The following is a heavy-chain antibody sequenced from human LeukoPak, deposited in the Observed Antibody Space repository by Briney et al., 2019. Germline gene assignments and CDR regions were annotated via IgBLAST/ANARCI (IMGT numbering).Heavy chain of an antibody. CDR3: ARDPPIFGVVIGDDY. CDR1: GGTFSSYA. V-gene: IGHV1-8*02. Sequence: ASVKVSCKASGGTFSSYAINWVRQATGQGLEWMGWMNPNSGNTGYAQKFQGRVTMTRNTSISTAYMELSSLRSEDTAVYYCARDPPIFGVVIGDDYWGQGTLVTVSS. D-gene: IGHD3-3*01. CDR2: MNPNSGNT. J-gene: IGHJ4*02.